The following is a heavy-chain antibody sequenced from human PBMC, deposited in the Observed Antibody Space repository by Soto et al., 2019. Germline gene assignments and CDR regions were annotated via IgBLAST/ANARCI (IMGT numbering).Heavy chain of an antibody. CDR2: ISGRGDGT. D-gene: IGHD3-22*01. Sequence: EVQLLESGGGLVQPGGSLRLSCVASGFKFSTYAMAWVRQAPGKGLEWVSSISGRGDGTYQPDFVKGRFTISRDNSRNTRDLQLNGLRADDTALYYCAKAFDASGYTYERAFDYWGQGTLVTVSS. CDR1: GFKFSTYA. J-gene: IGHJ4*02. CDR3: AKAFDASGYTYERAFDY. V-gene: IGHV3-23*01.